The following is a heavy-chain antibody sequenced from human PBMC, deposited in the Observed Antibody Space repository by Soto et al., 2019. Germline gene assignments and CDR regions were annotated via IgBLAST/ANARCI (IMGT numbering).Heavy chain of an antibody. Sequence: GGSLRLSCAASGFTFSSYAMSWVRQAPGKGLEWVSAISGSGGSTYYADSVKGRFTISRDNSKNTLYLQMNSLRAEDTAVYYCAKGGFTMVRGVPTGDYWGQGTLVTVSS. D-gene: IGHD3-10*01. V-gene: IGHV3-23*01. CDR3: AKGGFTMVRGVPTGDY. CDR2: ISGSGGST. CDR1: GFTFSSYA. J-gene: IGHJ4*02.